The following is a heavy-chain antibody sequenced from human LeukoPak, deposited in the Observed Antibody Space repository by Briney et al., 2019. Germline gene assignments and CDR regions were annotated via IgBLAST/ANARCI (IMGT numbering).Heavy chain of an antibody. V-gene: IGHV4-4*07. J-gene: IGHJ5*02. Sequence: SETLSLTCSVSGGSIRYKYWIGIRQPAGKGLEWIGRIYSSGATNYNPSLKSRVTMSIHTSKNQFFLRLSSVTAADTAVYYCARDTPPAGIDRGGQGTLVTVSS. CDR2: IYSSGAT. D-gene: IGHD2-15*01. CDR1: GGSIRYKY. CDR3: ARDTPPAGIDR.